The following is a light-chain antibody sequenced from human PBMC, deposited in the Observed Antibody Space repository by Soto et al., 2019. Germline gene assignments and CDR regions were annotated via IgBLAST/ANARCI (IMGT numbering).Light chain of an antibody. Sequence: EIVLTQSPATLSLSPGERATLSCRASQSVSNFLAWYQQRRGQPPRLLIYDSSRRASGIPARFTGSGSGTAFTLTISRVEPEDSAVYYCQQTFHSPRTFGQGTRLEI. CDR2: DSS. V-gene: IGKV3-11*01. CDR3: QQTFHSPRT. J-gene: IGKJ2*01. CDR1: QSVSNF.